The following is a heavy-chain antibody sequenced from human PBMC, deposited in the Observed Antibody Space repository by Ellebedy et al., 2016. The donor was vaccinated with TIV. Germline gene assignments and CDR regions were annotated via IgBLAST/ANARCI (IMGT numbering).Heavy chain of an antibody. CDR1: GFAFSTYS. V-gene: IGHV3-21*01. CDR3: ARSPYTGYSDLGFDY. D-gene: IGHD2-2*02. CDR2: ISSSGAYR. J-gene: IGHJ4*02. Sequence: GESLKISCAASGFAFSTYSMNWVRQAPGKGLEWVSSISSSGAYRYHADSMEGRFTISRDNAKNSLYLQMNSLRADDTAVYYCARSPYTGYSDLGFDYWGQGSLVTVSS.